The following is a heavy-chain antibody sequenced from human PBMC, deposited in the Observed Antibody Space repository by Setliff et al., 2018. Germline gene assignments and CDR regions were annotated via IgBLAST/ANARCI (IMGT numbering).Heavy chain of an antibody. CDR3: ARVLEPNYDILTGYYYYYYYGMDV. D-gene: IGHD3-9*01. CDR2: IIPIFGTA. CDR1: GGTFSSYA. J-gene: IGHJ6*02. V-gene: IGHV1-69*13. Sequence: GASVKVSRKASGGTFSSYAISWVRQAPGQGLEWMGGIIPIFGTANYAQKFQGRVTITADESTSTAYMELSSLRSEDTAVYYCARVLEPNYDILTGYYYYYYYGMDVWGQGTTVTVSS.